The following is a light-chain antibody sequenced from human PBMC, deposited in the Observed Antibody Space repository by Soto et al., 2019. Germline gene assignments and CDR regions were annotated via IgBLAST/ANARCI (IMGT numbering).Light chain of an antibody. CDR3: QHYNNWPRT. CDR2: GAS. V-gene: IGKV3-15*01. CDR1: QSVSSN. J-gene: IGKJ1*01. Sequence: EIVMTQSPATLSVSPGERATLSCRASQSVSSNLAWYQQKPGQAPRVLIYGASTRATGIPARFSGSRSGKEFTLTISSLQSEDFAVYYCQHYNNWPRTFGQGTKVEIK.